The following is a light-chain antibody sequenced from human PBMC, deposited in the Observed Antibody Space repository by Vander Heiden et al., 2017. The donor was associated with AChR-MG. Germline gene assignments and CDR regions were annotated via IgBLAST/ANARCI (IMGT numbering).Light chain of an antibody. CDR1: KVGDKY. CDR3: QAWDSSIVV. Sequence: SYDLTQPPSVSVSPGQPASITCSGDKVGDKYACWYQQKPGQSPVLVIYQDSKRPSGIPERFSGSNSGNTATLTISGTQAMDEADYYCQAWDSSIVVFGGGTKLTVL. V-gene: IGLV3-1*01. J-gene: IGLJ2*01. CDR2: QDS.